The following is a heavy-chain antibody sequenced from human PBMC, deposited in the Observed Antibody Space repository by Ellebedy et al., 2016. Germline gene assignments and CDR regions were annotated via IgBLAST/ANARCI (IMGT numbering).Heavy chain of an antibody. CDR2: IYYNGNT. CDR3: TRLYGDYLKADY. V-gene: IGHV4-59*08. D-gene: IGHD4-17*01. Sequence: GSLRLSXTVSGGSISTYYWSWIRQPPGKGLEWIGYIYYNGNTNYNPSLKSRITISVDTSKNQFSLKLTSVTAADTAVYFCTRLYGDYLKADYWGQGTLVTVSS. J-gene: IGHJ4*02. CDR1: GGSISTYY.